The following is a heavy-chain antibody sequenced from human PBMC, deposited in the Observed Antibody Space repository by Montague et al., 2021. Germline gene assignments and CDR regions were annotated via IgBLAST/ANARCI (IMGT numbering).Heavy chain of an antibody. V-gene: IGHV4-59*08. CDR2: IYDSGTT. J-gene: IGHJ4*02. Sequence: SETLSLTCTVNGGSISEFYWSWIRQSPEKGLEWIGYIYDSGTTNYNPALKSRVTRSADTSMNQFSLNLRSVTAADTAVYFCARRLAIRAPFDYWGQGTLVTVAS. CDR3: ARRLAIRAPFDY. CDR1: GGSISEFY.